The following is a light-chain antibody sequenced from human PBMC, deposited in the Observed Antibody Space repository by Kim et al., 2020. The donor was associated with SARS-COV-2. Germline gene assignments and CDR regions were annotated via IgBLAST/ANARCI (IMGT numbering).Light chain of an antibody. Sequence: DIQMTQSPSSLSASVGDRVTISCRASQGISNSLAWYQQRPGEAPKVLLYATSRLESGVPSRFSGRGSGTDYNLTISSLQPEDFGTYYCQQYWDSLLTFGGGTKLEIK. CDR1: QGISNS. J-gene: IGKJ4*01. V-gene: IGKV1-NL1*01. CDR3: QQYWDSLLT. CDR2: ATS.